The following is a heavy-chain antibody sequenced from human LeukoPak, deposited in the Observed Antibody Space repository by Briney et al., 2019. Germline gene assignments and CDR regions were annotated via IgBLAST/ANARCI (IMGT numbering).Heavy chain of an antibody. D-gene: IGHD2-15*01. Sequence: GGSLRLSCAASGFTFSSYGMHWVRQAPGKGLEWVAFIRYDGSNKYYADSVKGRFTISRDNSKNTLYLQMSSLRAEDTAVYYCAKLFARELYCSGGSCYPLDDAFDIWGQGTMVTVSS. J-gene: IGHJ3*02. V-gene: IGHV3-30*02. CDR1: GFTFSSYG. CDR3: AKLFARELYCSGGSCYPLDDAFDI. CDR2: IRYDGSNK.